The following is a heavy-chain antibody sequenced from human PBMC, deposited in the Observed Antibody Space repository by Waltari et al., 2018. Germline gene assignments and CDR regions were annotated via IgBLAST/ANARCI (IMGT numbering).Heavy chain of an antibody. V-gene: IGHV4-4*07. CDR3: AREVGGSGWFDP. D-gene: IGHD3-10*01. CDR2: INTGGNT. J-gene: IGHJ5*02. Sequence: QVQLQESGPGLVKTSETLSLTCTVSGGSISTYYWTWIRQPAGKGLEWVGRINTGGNTNHNPSRKSRVTMSVDTSKNQFSLTLSSVTAADTAVYYCAREVGGSGWFDPWGQGTLVTVSS. CDR1: GGSISTYY.